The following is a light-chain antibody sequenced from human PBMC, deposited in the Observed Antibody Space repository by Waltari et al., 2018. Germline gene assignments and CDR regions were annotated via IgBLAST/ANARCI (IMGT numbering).Light chain of an antibody. CDR1: SSDVGGYNH. J-gene: IGLJ3*02. Sequence: QSALTQPASVSGSPGQSITISCTGTSSDVGGYNHVSWYQQLPGKTPKLIISEVSNRPSGVSARFAGSRSGNTASLTISGLQAEDEADYYCTSYTSISTRVFGGGTKLTVL. V-gene: IGLV2-14*01. CDR3: TSYTSISTRV. CDR2: EVS.